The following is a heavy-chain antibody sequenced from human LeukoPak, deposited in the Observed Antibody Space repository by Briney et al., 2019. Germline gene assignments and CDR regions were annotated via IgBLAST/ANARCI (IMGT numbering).Heavy chain of an antibody. D-gene: IGHD5-18*01. CDR3: AKDQGYSYYYYYMDV. J-gene: IGHJ6*03. CDR1: GFSFSSYA. V-gene: IGHV3-23*01. Sequence: GGSLRLSCAASGFSFSSYAMSWVRQAPGKGLEWGSAISGSGGSTYYADSVKGRFTISRDNSKNTLYLQMNSLRAEDTAVYYCAKDQGYSYYYYYMDVWGKGTTVTVSS. CDR2: ISGSGGST.